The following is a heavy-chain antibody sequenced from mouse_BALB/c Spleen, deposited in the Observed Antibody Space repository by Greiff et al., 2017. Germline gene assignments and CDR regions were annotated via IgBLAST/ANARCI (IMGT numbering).Heavy chain of an antibody. CDR3: ARTAGPDAMDY. D-gene: IGHD4-1*01. Sequence: VQLQQSGAELVQPGASVKLSCTASGFNIKDTYMHWVKQRPEQGLEWIGRIDPANGNTKYDPKFQGKATITADTSSNTAYLQLSSLTSEDTAVYYCARTAGPDAMDYWGQGTSVTVSS. J-gene: IGHJ4*01. CDR1: GFNIKDTY. V-gene: IGHV14-3*02. CDR2: IDPANGNT.